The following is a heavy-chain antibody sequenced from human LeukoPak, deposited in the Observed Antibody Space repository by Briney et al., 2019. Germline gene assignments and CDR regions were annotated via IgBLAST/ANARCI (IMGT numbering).Heavy chain of an antibody. V-gene: IGHV3-53*01. Sequence: GGSLRLSCAASGFTVITNDMTWVRQAPGKGLEWASVLYSDGNTKYADSVQGRFNISRDNSKNTLHLEMNSLSPDDTAVYYCARGVEPLAANTLAYWGQGTLVTVSS. D-gene: IGHD1-14*01. CDR2: LYSDGNT. J-gene: IGHJ4*02. CDR1: GFTVITND. CDR3: ARGVEPLAANTLAY.